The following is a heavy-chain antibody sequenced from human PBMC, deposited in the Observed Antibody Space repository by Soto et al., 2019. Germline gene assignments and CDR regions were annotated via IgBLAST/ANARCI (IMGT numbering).Heavy chain of an antibody. V-gene: IGHV3-21*01. D-gene: IGHD1-26*01. J-gene: IGHJ4*02. Sequence: EVQLVESGGGLVKPGGSLRLSCAASGFIFSSYSMNWVRQAPGKGLECVSSISGSGTYIYYADSVKGRFTISRDNAKNSLYLQMNSLRAEDTDVYYCARVTSGSCDYWGQGTLVTVSS. CDR3: ARVTSGSCDY. CDR1: GFIFSSYS. CDR2: ISGSGTYI.